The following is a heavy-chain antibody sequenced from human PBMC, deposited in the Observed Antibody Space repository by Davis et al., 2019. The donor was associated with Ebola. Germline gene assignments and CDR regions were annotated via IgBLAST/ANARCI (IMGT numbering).Heavy chain of an antibody. V-gene: IGHV4-59*01. J-gene: IGHJ6*02. CDR3: ATSTRGYGMDV. CDR1: GGSISTYY. D-gene: IGHD5/OR15-5a*01. Sequence: PSETLSLTCTVSGGSISTYYWSWIRQPPGKGLECIGYMYDSGSTNYNPSLKSRVTISVDMSKNQFSLDLSSVTAADTAVYYCATSTRGYGMDVWGQGTTVTVSS. CDR2: MYDSGST.